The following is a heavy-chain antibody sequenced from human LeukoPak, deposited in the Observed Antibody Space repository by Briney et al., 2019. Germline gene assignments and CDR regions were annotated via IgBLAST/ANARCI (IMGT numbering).Heavy chain of an antibody. CDR1: GFTFSTYG. J-gene: IGHJ4*02. D-gene: IGHD3-16*01. V-gene: IGHV3-33*01. CDR3: ATNQIMIREYYFDY. Sequence: GGSLRLSCAASGFTFSTYGMHWVRQAPGKGLEWVAVIWYDGTNKYYADSVKGRFTISRDNSKNTLYLQMNSLRAEDTAVYYCATNQIMIREYYFDYWGQGTLVTVPS. CDR2: IWYDGTNK.